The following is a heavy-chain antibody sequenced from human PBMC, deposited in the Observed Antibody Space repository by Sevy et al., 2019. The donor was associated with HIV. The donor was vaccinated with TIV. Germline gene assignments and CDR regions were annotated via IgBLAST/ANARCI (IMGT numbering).Heavy chain of an antibody. CDR1: GGTFSSYA. Sequence: ASVKVSCKASGGTFSSYAISWVRQAPGQGLEWMGGIIPIFGTANYAQKFQGRVTITADESTSTAYMELSSLRSEDTAVYYCATVGLRYLRGSSSYQGDWFDPWGQGTLVTVSS. D-gene: IGHD3-9*01. CDR3: ATVGLRYLRGSSSYQGDWFDP. V-gene: IGHV1-69*13. CDR2: IIPIFGTA. J-gene: IGHJ5*02.